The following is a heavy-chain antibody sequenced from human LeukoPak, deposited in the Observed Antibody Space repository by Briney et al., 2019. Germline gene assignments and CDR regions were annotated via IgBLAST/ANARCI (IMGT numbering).Heavy chain of an antibody. CDR3: ARDGTIAAAGTRWFDP. Sequence: ASVKVSCKTSGYTFNGYYMHWVRQAPGQGLEWMGWINPNSGRTNYAQKFQGRVTMTRDTSISTAYMDLSRLRSDDTAVYYCARDGTIAAAGTRWFDPWGQGTLVTVSS. CDR1: GYTFNGYY. D-gene: IGHD6-13*01. CDR2: INPNSGRT. J-gene: IGHJ5*02. V-gene: IGHV1-2*02.